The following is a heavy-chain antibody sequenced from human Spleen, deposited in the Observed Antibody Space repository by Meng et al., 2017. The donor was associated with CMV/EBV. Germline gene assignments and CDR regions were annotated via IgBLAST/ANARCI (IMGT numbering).Heavy chain of an antibody. CDR3: AREGMTTADFDF. J-gene: IGHJ4*02. V-gene: IGHV3-7*01. CDR1: GFTFSGYW. Sequence: GGSLRLSCAASGFTFSGYWMSWVRQAPGKGLEWVANIKQDGSEKYYVDSVKGRFTISRDNAKSSLYLQVNSLRTEDTAVYYCAREGMTTADFDFWGQGTLVTVSS. D-gene: IGHD4-11*01. CDR2: IKQDGSEK.